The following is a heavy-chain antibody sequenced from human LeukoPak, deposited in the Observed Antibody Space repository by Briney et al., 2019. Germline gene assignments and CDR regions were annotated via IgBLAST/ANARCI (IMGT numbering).Heavy chain of an antibody. D-gene: IGHD4-17*01. V-gene: IGHV3-48*03. CDR2: ISSSGSTI. CDR3: ATPYGDYVSGRDAFDI. Sequence: GGSLRPSCAASGFTFSSYEMNWVRQAPGKGLEWVSYISSSGSTIYYADSVKGRFTISRDNAKNSLYLQMNSLRAEDTAVYYCATPYGDYVSGRDAFDIWGQGTMVTVSS. J-gene: IGHJ3*02. CDR1: GFTFSSYE.